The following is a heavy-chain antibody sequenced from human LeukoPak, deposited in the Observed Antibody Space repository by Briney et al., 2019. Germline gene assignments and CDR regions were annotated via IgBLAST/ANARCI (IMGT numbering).Heavy chain of an antibody. V-gene: IGHV1-18*01. CDR2: ISAYNGNT. J-gene: IGHJ4*02. D-gene: IGHD3-22*01. Sequence: GASVKVSCKASGYTFTSYGISWVRQAPGQGLEWMGWISAYNGNTNYAQKLQGRVTMTTDTSTSTAYMELRSLRSDDTAVYYCARVYYDSSGYEGAFDYWGQGTLVTVSS. CDR3: ARVYYDSSGYEGAFDY. CDR1: GYTFTSYG.